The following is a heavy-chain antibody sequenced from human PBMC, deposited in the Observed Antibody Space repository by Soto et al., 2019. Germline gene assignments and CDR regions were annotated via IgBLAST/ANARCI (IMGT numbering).Heavy chain of an antibody. CDR2: INHNSGGT. D-gene: IGHD6-6*01. CDR1: GYTFTGYY. Sequence: ASVKVSCKASGYTFTGYYMHCVRQAPGQGLEWMGWINHNSGGTNYAQKFQGRVTMTRDTSISTAYMELSRLRSDDTAVYYCARGRSIAARGNWFDPWGQGTLVTVSS. V-gene: IGHV1-2*02. CDR3: ARGRSIAARGNWFDP. J-gene: IGHJ5*02.